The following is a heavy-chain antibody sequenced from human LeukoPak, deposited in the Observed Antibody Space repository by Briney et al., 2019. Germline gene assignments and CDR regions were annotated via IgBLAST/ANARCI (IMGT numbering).Heavy chain of an antibody. CDR3: ARVRVAAAGTAWFDP. J-gene: IGHJ5*02. CDR2: IYDSGST. CDR1: GDSINSNNYY. Sequence: SETLSLTCTVSGDSINSNNYYWGWIRQPPGKGLEWIGSIYDSGSTYYNPSLKSRVTISVDTSKNQFSLKLSSVTAADTAVYYCARVRVAAAGTAWFDPWGQGTLVTVSS. V-gene: IGHV4-39*07. D-gene: IGHD6-13*01.